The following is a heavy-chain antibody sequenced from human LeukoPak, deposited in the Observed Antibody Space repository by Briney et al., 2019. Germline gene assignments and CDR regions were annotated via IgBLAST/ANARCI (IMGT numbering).Heavy chain of an antibody. CDR3: ARDVGFNNGWPA. D-gene: IGHD6-19*01. CDR2: VSVGGSDE. V-gene: IGHV3-48*03. Sequence: GGSLRLSCVASGFSFKAYEMNWVRQAPGKGLEWISYVSVGGSDEDYADSVKGRFSISRDNAKNSLFLQMNSLRVEDTAVYYCARDVGFNNGWPAWGQGTLVTVSS. CDR1: GFSFKAYE. J-gene: IGHJ5*02.